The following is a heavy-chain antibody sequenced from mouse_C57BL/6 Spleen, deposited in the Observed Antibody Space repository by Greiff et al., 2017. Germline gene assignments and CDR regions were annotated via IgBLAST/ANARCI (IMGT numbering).Heavy chain of an antibody. J-gene: IGHJ1*03. Sequence: VQLKESGPELVKPGASVKIPCKASGYTFTDYNMDWVKQSHGKRLEWIGDINPNNGGTIYNQKFKGKATLTVDKSSSTAYMELRSLTSEDTAVYYCARGQRYGGYFDVWGTGTTVTVSS. CDR3: ARGQRYGGYFDV. CDR2: INPNNGGT. D-gene: IGHD1-1*01. CDR1: GYTFTDYN. V-gene: IGHV1-18*01.